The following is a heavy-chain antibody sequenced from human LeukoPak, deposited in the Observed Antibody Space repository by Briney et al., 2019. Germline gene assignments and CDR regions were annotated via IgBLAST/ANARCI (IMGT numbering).Heavy chain of an antibody. V-gene: IGHV1-2*02. CDR1: GYTFTDNY. CDR3: ARDGGRDGYIYNWFDP. CDR2: INANSGAT. J-gene: IGHJ5*02. Sequence: ASVKVSCKAAGYTFTDNYIHWVRQAPGQGPEWMGWINANSGATAYAQKFQGRVTVTRDTSISRAYMELSRLRSDDTAGYYCARDGGRDGYIYNWFDPWGQGTLVTVSS. D-gene: IGHD5-24*01.